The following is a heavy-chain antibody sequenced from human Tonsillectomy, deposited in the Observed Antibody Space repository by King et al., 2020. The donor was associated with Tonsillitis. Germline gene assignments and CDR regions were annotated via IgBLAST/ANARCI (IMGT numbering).Heavy chain of an antibody. CDR2: ISSSSSTI. Sequence: VQLVESGGGLVQPGGSLRLSCAASGFTFSSYSMNWVRQAPGKGLEWVSYISSSSSTIYYADSVKGRFTISRDNAKNSLYLQMNSLRDEDTAVYYCASSSLRGYSYGDFDYWGQGTLVTVSS. CDR1: GFTFSSYS. D-gene: IGHD5-18*01. J-gene: IGHJ4*02. CDR3: ASSSLRGYSYGDFDY. V-gene: IGHV3-48*02.